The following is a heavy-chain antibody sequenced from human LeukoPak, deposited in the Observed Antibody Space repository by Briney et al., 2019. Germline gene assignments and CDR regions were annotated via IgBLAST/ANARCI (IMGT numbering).Heavy chain of an antibody. V-gene: IGHV3-30*18. J-gene: IGHJ4*02. CDR1: GFTFNNYS. D-gene: IGHD6-13*01. CDR3: AKDSKVAAAGYFFDY. Sequence: PGGSLRLSCAASGFTFNNYSMHWVRQAPGKGLEWVAVIATDGRDKKYADSVKGRFTISRDNSKNTLYLEMNSLRPEDTAVYHCAKDSKVAAAGYFFDYWGQGTLVTVSS. CDR2: IATDGRDK.